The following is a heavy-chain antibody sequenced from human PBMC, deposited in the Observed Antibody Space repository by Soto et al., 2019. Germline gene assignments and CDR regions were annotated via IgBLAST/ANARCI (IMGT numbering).Heavy chain of an antibody. Sequence: QVQLLQSGAEVKKPGASVKVSCKASGYTFTSYDINWVRQATGQGLEWMGWMNPNSGNTGYAQKFQGRVTMTSNTSISTAYMELSSLRSEDTAVYYCARGITIFGVVPGWGQGTLVTVSS. V-gene: IGHV1-8*01. CDR2: MNPNSGNT. J-gene: IGHJ4*02. CDR1: GYTFTSYD. CDR3: ARGITIFGVVPG. D-gene: IGHD3-3*01.